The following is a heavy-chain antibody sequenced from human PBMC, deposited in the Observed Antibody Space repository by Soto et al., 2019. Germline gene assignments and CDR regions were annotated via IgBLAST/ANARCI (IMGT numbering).Heavy chain of an antibody. J-gene: IGHJ4*02. V-gene: IGHV3-74*01. Sequence: EVQLVESGGGLVQPGGSQRLSCAASGFTFNNFWMYWVRQTPEKGLVWVSGINSDGTTTIYADSVKGRFTISRDNAKNTLYLQMSSLTVEDTAIYYCVRDIRWGQGTLVTVSS. CDR3: VRDIR. CDR1: GFTFNNFW. CDR2: INSDGTTT.